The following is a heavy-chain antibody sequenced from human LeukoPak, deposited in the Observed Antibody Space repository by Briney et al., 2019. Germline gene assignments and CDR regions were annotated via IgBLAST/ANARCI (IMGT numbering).Heavy chain of an antibody. Sequence: PGGSLSPSCAASGFTVGNKYMTWVRQAPGAGLEWVSVIYSDGSTYYADSVKGRFTLSRDNSKNTLYLQMNSLRVDDTALYYCAREAGAGPFDCWGPGTLVTVSS. CDR3: AREAGAGPFDC. J-gene: IGHJ4*02. D-gene: IGHD6-13*01. CDR1: GFTVGNKY. V-gene: IGHV3-66*01. CDR2: IYSDGST.